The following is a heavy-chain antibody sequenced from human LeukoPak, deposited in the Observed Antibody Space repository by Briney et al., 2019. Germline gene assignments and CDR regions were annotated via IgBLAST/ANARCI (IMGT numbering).Heavy chain of an antibody. J-gene: IGHJ4*02. Sequence: GGSLRLSCAASGFTFSNYAMTWVRQVPGKGLQWVSLISDSGGATYYADSVRGRFTISRDNSKNTLYLQMNSLRADDTAMYYCTKGDCGIDCSVFDYWGRGTLVTVSS. CDR3: TKGDCGIDCSVFDY. D-gene: IGHD2-21*02. CDR2: ISDSGGAT. V-gene: IGHV3-23*01. CDR1: GFTFSNYA.